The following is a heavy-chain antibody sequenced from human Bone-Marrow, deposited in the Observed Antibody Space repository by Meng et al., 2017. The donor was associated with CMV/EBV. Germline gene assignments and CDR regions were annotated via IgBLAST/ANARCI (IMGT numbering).Heavy chain of an antibody. V-gene: IGHV3-48*04. Sequence: GESLKISCAASGFTFSSYSMNWVRQAPGKGLEWVSYISSSSSTIYYADSVKGRFTISRDNAKNSLYLQMNSLRAEDTAVYYCARDVSTWIQQRAYGMDVWGQGTTVTVSS. D-gene: IGHD5-18*01. CDR1: GFTFSSYS. CDR2: ISSSSSTI. J-gene: IGHJ6*02. CDR3: ARDVSTWIQQRAYGMDV.